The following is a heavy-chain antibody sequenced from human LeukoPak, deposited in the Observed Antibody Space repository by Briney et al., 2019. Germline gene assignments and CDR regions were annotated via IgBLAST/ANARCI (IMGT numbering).Heavy chain of an antibody. J-gene: IGHJ4*02. V-gene: IGHV3-20*04. CDR3: VRVKGSYFDY. Sequence: GGSLRLSCAASGFTFDDYGMSWVRQAPGKGLEWVSGINWNGGSTGYADSVKGRFTISRDNAKNSLYLQMNSPRAEDTAVYYCVRVKGSYFDYWGQGALVTVSS. D-gene: IGHD2-15*01. CDR2: INWNGGST. CDR1: GFTFDDYG.